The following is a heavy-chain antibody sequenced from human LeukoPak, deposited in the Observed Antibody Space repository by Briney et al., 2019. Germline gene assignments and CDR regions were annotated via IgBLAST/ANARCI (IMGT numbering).Heavy chain of an antibody. V-gene: IGHV4-59*01. J-gene: IGHJ6*03. CDR3: ARDSGTHLRLVPTYYYYYYMDV. Sequence: PSETLSLTCTVSGGSISSYYWSWIRQPPGKGLEWIGYIYYSGSTNYNPSLKSRVTISVDTSKNQFSLKLSSVTAADTAVYYCARDSGTHLRLVPTYYYYYYMDVWGKGTTVTVSS. D-gene: IGHD6-19*01. CDR2: IYYSGST. CDR1: GGSISSYY.